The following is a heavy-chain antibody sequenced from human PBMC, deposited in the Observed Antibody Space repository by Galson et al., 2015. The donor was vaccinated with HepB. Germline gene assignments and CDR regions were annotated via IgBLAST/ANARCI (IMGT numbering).Heavy chain of an antibody. Sequence: SLRLSCAASGLTFRSSYAMSWVRQAPGKGPERVSVICGNSNNTYYADSVKGRFTISRDNSKNTLDLQMNSLRAEDTAVYYCAKASRGSCYSGSPEWGQGTTVTVSS. CDR1: GLTFRSSYA. CDR2: ICGNSNNT. V-gene: IGHV3-23*05. D-gene: IGHD2-15*01. J-gene: IGHJ6*02. CDR3: AKASRGSCYSGSPE.